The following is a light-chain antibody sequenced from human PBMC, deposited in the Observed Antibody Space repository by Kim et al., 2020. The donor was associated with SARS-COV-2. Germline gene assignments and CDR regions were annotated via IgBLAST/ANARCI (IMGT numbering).Light chain of an antibody. CDR2: NVN. Sequence: QSVLTQPASVSGSPGQSLTISCTGTSSDVGGYNFVSWYQQHPGKAPKLMIFNVNSRPSGVSNRFSGSKSGNTASLTISGIQAEDEADYYCSSFAGTYNRVFGSGTKVTVL. CDR3: SSFAGTYNRV. CDR1: SSDVGGYNF. J-gene: IGLJ1*01. V-gene: IGLV2-14*03.